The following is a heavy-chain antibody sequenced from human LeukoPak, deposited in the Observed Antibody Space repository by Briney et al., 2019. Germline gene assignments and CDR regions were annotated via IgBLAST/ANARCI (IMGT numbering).Heavy chain of an antibody. CDR2: INPNSGVT. CDR1: GYTFTDYY. Sequence: ASVKVSCKASGYTFTDYYMHWVRQAPGQGLEWMGWINPNSGVTNYAQNFQGRVTMSRDTSISTAYMELRRLRSDDTAVYYCARDNGGMALYYWGQGTLVTVSS. V-gene: IGHV1-2*02. CDR3: ARDNGGMALYY. D-gene: IGHD6-13*01. J-gene: IGHJ4*02.